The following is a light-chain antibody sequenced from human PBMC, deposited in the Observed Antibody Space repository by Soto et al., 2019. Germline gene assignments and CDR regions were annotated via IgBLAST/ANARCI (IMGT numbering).Light chain of an antibody. CDR3: QQYNNWPRT. CDR1: QSVSSD. V-gene: IGKV3-15*01. CDR2: GAS. J-gene: IGKJ1*01. Sequence: EIVLTQSPGTLSLSPEKRATLSCRASQSVSSDLAWYQQKPGQAPRLLMYGASTRATGIPARFSANGSGTEFTLTISSLQSEDFAVYFCQQYNNWPRTFGQGTKVDIK.